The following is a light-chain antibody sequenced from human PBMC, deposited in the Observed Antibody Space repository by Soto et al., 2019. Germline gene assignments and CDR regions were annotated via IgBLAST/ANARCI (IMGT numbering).Light chain of an antibody. CDR1: QDIDTS. CDR3: QHYDNFSWT. CDR2: AAS. Sequence: IQMTQSPSTLSASVRDRVTITCRASQDIDTSLAWFQQRPGKAPKLLIYAASGLESGVPSTFSGSGSGTEFTLTISSVQPDDFATYFCQHYDNFSWTFGQGTKVDIK. V-gene: IGKV1-5*01. J-gene: IGKJ1*01.